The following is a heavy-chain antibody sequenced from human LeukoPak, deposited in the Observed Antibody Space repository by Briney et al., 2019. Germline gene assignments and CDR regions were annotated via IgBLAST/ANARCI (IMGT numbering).Heavy chain of an antibody. CDR3: ARVLPSTDFDP. D-gene: IGHD2-21*02. V-gene: IGHV4-59*01. Sequence: SETLSPTCTVSGGSISSYYWSWIRQPPGKGLEWIGYIYYSGSTNYNPSLKSRVTISVDTSKNQFSLKLSSVTAADTAVYYCARVLPSTDFDPWGQGTLVTVSS. CDR2: IYYSGST. CDR1: GGSISSYY. J-gene: IGHJ5*02.